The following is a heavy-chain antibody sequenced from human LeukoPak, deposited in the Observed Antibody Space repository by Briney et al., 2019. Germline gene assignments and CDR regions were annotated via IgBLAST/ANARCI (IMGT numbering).Heavy chain of an antibody. Sequence: KPSETLSLTCTVSGGSISSSSYYWGWIRQPPGKGLEWIGSIYYSGSTYYNPSLKSRVTISVDTSKNQFSLKLSSVTAADTAVYYCARHSDPYCSSTSCLSNTAMATGFDYWGQGTLVTVSS. CDR3: ARHSDPYCSSTSCLSNTAMATGFDY. V-gene: IGHV4-39*01. CDR1: GGSISSSSYY. D-gene: IGHD2-2*01. J-gene: IGHJ4*02. CDR2: IYYSGST.